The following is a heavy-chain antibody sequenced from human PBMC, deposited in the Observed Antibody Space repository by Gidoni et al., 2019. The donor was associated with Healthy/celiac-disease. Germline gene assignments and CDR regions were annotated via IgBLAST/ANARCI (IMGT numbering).Heavy chain of an antibody. Sequence: EVQLLESGGGLVQPGGSLRLSCAASGFTFSSYAMSWVRQAPGKGLEWVSAISGSGGSTYYADAVKGRFTISRDNSKNTLYLQMNSLRAEDTAVYYCAKDQWGDHYFDYWGQGTLVTVSS. D-gene: IGHD1-26*01. J-gene: IGHJ4*02. CDR1: GFTFSSYA. CDR3: AKDQWGDHYFDY. CDR2: ISGSGGST. V-gene: IGHV3-23*01.